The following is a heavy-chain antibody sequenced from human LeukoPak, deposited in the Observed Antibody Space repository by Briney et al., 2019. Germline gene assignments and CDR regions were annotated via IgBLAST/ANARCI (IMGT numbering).Heavy chain of an antibody. CDR3: ARDKYGYDSVKFDY. CDR2: IYYSGST. Sequence: PSETLSLTCTVSGGSISSSSYYWGWIRQPPGKGLEWIGSIYYSGSTYYNPSLKSRVTISVDTSKNQFSLKLSSVTAADTAVYYCARDKYGYDSVKFDYWGQGTLVTVSS. CDR1: GGSISSSSYY. V-gene: IGHV4-39*07. J-gene: IGHJ4*02. D-gene: IGHD5-12*01.